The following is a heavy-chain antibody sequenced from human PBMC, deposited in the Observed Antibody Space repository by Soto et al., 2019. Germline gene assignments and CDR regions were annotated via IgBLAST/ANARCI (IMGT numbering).Heavy chain of an antibody. D-gene: IGHD2-15*01. Sequence: GGSLRLSCAASGFTFSSYAMSWVRQAPEKGLEWVSAISGSGVTPYYADSVRGRFTISRDNSKNTLSLQMNSLRAEDTAVYYCAKDHHDVLPSYYFGYWGQGTLVTVSS. V-gene: IGHV3-23*01. J-gene: IGHJ4*02. CDR3: AKDHHDVLPSYYFGY. CDR1: GFTFSSYA. CDR2: ISGSGVTP.